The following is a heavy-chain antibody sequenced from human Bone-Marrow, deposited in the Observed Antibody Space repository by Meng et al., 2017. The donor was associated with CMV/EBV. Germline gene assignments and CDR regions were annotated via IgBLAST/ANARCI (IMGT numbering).Heavy chain of an antibody. CDR3: ASDSTTGTGRGAFDI. J-gene: IGHJ3*02. CDR2: ISGSGATT. CDR1: GFAFSTYA. Sequence: GESLKISCAASGFAFSTYAMTWVRLPPGKGLDWVSTISGSGATTYHADSVKGRFTISRDNSRDTLYLQMNSLRAEDTAVYYCASDSTTGTGRGAFDIWGQGTMVTVSS. D-gene: IGHD1-1*01. V-gene: IGHV3-23*01.